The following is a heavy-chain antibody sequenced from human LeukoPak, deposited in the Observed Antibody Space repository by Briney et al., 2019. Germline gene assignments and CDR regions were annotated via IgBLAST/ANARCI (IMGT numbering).Heavy chain of an antibody. J-gene: IGHJ5*02. CDR3: ARTQQLVLRSPLDP. Sequence: ASVKVSCKASGYTFSGYYIHWVRQGPGQGLEWMGWINPNSGVTDYAQKFQGRVTMTRDTSISTAYMELSRLSSDDTAVYYCARTQQLVLRSPLDPWGQGTLVTVSS. D-gene: IGHD6-13*01. CDR1: GYTFSGYY. CDR2: INPNSGVT. V-gene: IGHV1-2*02.